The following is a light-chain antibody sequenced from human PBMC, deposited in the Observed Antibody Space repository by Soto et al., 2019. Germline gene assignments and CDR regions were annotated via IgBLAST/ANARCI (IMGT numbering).Light chain of an antibody. CDR2: LAS. CDR1: QSLLHSDGYNY. J-gene: IGKJ4*01. Sequence: DIVMTQSPLSLPVTPGEPASISCRSSQSLLHSDGYNYLDWFLQKPGQSPQLLIYLASNRASGVPDRFSGRGSGTEFSLKKRRGEGEDFAVYYWMPGLQNLTFGGRTKGEI. V-gene: IGKV2-28*01. CDR3: MPGLQNLT.